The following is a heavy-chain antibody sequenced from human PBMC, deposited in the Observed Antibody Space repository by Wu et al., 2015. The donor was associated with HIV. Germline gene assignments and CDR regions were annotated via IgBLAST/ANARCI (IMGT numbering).Heavy chain of an antibody. J-gene: IGHJ6*02. CDR2: TIPVFGTA. V-gene: IGHV1-69*05. CDR3: ARDNGTTVTTYGMDV. CDR1: GGSFTHYA. Sequence: QVQLVQSGAEVKKPGSSVKVSCKASGGSFTHYAVSWVRQAPGQGLEWMAGTIPVFGTANYAQKFQGRVTITTDESTSTAYMELSSLRSEDTAVYYCARDNGTTVTTYGMDVWGQGTTVTVSS. D-gene: IGHD4-17*01.